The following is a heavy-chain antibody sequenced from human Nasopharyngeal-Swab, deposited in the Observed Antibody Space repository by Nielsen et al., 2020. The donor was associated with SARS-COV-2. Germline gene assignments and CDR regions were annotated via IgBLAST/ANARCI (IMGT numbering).Heavy chain of an antibody. J-gene: IGHJ3*02. CDR2: IYQSGST. V-gene: IGHV4-30-2*01. Sequence: SETLSLTCAVSGGSISSGGYSWSWIRQPPGKGLVWIGYIYQSGSTYYNPSLKSRVTISVDRSQNQFSLKLSSVTAADTAVYYCARNAGDSHAFDIWGQGTMVTVSS. CDR1: GGSISSGGYS. CDR3: ARNAGDSHAFDI. D-gene: IGHD7-27*01.